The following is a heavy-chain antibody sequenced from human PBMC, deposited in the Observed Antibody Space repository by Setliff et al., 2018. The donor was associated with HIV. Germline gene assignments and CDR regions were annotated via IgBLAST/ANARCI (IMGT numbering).Heavy chain of an antibody. D-gene: IGHD2-21*01. J-gene: IGHJ5*02. V-gene: IGHV4-38-2*01. CDR1: GYSISSGYY. Sequence: SETLSLTCVVSGYSISSGYYWGWIRQPPGTGLEWIGSFYHSTAYYNPSLKSRVTISVDTSKNQFSLKLISVTAADTAVYYCARYGGNSFWFDPWGQGTPVTVSS. CDR2: FYHSTA. CDR3: ARYGGNSFWFDP.